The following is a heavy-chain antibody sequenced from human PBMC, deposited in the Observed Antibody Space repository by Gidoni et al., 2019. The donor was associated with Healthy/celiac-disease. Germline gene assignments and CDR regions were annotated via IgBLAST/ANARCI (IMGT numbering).Heavy chain of an antibody. D-gene: IGHD3-16*01. CDR2: ISSSSSYI. Sequence: EVQLVESGGGLVKPGGSLRLSCSASGFTFSSYSMNWVRQAPGKGLEWVSSISSSSSYIYYADSVKGRFTISRDNAKNSLYLQMNSLRAEDTAVYYCATLSWAPLDYWGQGTLVTVSS. J-gene: IGHJ4*02. CDR3: ATLSWAPLDY. V-gene: IGHV3-21*01. CDR1: GFTFSSYS.